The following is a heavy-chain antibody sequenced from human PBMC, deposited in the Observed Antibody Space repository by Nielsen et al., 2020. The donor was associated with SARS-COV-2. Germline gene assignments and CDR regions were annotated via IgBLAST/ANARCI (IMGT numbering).Heavy chain of an antibody. CDR3: ARGLRWSQGYYFDY. J-gene: IGHJ4*02. V-gene: IGHV3-9*01. D-gene: IGHD4-23*01. CDR1: GFTFDDYA. CDR2: LSWNSGTI. Sequence: SLKISCAASGFTFDDYAMHWVRQAPGKGLKWVSGLSWNSGTIGYADSVKGRFTISRDNAKNSLYLQMNSLRAEDTAVYYCARGLRWSQGYYFDYWGQGTLVTVSS.